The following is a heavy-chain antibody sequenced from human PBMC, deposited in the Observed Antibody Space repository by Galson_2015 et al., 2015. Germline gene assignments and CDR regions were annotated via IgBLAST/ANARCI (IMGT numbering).Heavy chain of an antibody. Sequence: SLRLSCAASGFTFSSYAMSWVRQAPGKGLEWVSAISGSGGSTYYADSVKGRFTISRDNSKNTLYLQMNSLRAEDTAVYYCAKDRDSSSWPYCFDCWGQGTLVTVSS. J-gene: IGHJ4*02. V-gene: IGHV3-23*01. CDR1: GFTFSSYA. CDR3: AKDRDSSSWPYCFDC. CDR2: ISGSGGST. D-gene: IGHD6-13*01.